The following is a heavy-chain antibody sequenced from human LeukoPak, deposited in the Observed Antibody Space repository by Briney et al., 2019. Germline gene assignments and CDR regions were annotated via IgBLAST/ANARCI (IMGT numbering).Heavy chain of an antibody. Sequence: QPGRSLILSCAASGFTFSSYSMNWVRQAPGKGLEWVSYISSSSSTIYYADSVKGRFTISRDNAKNSLYLQMNSLRDEDTAVYYCAREDIVYYDSSGYYDYFDYWGQGTLVTVSS. CDR1: GFTFSSYS. CDR2: ISSSSSTI. V-gene: IGHV3-48*02. CDR3: AREDIVYYDSSGYYDYFDY. D-gene: IGHD3-22*01. J-gene: IGHJ4*02.